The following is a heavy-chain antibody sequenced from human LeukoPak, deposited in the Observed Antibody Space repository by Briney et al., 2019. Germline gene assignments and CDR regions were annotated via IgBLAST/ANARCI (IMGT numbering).Heavy chain of an antibody. CDR2: VNTHTGNP. J-gene: IGHJ4*02. CDR1: GYTFTSFA. CDR3: VRDGYNSLSSDFDY. D-gene: IGHD3-22*01. V-gene: IGHV7-4-1*02. Sequence: ASVKVSCKASGYTFTSFAINWLRQTPGQGPEWVGWVNTHTGNPSYAQGFTGRFVFSLDTSVSTAYLRISSLKAEDTAVYYCVRDGYNSLSSDFDYWGQGTLVTVSS.